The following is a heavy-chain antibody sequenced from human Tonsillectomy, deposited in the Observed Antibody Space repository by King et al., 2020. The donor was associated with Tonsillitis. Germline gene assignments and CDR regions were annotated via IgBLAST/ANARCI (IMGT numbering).Heavy chain of an antibody. CDR1: GFTFSLYA. CDR2: ISHDGSNK. V-gene: IGHV3-30-3*01. CDR3: ARENYDSSGYRYAGLDP. J-gene: IGHJ5*02. D-gene: IGHD3-22*01. Sequence: VQLVESGGGVVQPGRSLRVSCAASGFTFSLYAMHWVRQAPGKGLEWVALISHDGSNKYYADSVKGRFTISRDNSKNTLYLKMNRLRAEDTAVYYCARENYDSSGYRYAGLDPWGQGTLVTVSS.